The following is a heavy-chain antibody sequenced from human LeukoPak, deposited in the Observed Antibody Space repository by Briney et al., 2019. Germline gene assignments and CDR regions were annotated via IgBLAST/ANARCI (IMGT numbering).Heavy chain of an antibody. V-gene: IGHV3-48*01. Sequence: GGSLRLSCAASGFTFSSYSMNWVRQAPGKGLEWVSYISSSSSTIYYADSVKGRFTISRDNAKNSLYLQMNSLRAEDTAVYYCARGAHYDFWSGYLNFDYWGQGTLVTVSS. CDR2: ISSSSSTI. D-gene: IGHD3-3*01. CDR1: GFTFSSYS. CDR3: ARGAHYDFWSGYLNFDY. J-gene: IGHJ4*02.